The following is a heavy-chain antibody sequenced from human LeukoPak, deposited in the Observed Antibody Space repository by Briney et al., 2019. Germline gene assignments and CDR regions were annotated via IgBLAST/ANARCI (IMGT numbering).Heavy chain of an antibody. CDR3: ARVGAYYYGSGSYYWFDP. D-gene: IGHD3-10*01. V-gene: IGHV4-4*07. CDR1: GGSISSYY. J-gene: IGHJ5*02. CDR2: IYTSGST. Sequence: SETLSLTCTVSGGSISSYYWSWIRQPPGKGLEWIGRIYTSGSTNYNPSLKSRVTMSADTSKNQFSLKLSSVTAADTAVYYCARVGAYYYGSGSYYWFDPWGQGTLVTVSS.